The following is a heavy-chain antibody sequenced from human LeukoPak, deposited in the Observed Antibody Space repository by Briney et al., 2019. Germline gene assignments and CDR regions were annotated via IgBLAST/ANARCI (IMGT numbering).Heavy chain of an antibody. CDR1: GGSICSSSYY. CDR3: ARERWNTAMGNFDY. D-gene: IGHD5-18*01. V-gene: IGHV4-39*02. CDR2: IYYSGST. Sequence: SETLSLTCTVSGGSICSSSYYWGWIRQPPGKGLEWIGSIYYSGSTYYNPSLKSQDTISVDTSKNQFSLKLSAVTSADTAVYYCARERWNTAMGNFDYWGQGTQVTVSS. J-gene: IGHJ4*02.